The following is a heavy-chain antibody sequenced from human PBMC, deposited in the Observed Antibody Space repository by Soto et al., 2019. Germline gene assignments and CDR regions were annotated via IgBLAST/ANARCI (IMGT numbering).Heavy chain of an antibody. J-gene: IGHJ4*02. CDR3: APGWWEDGYGGFSY. Sequence: EVQVLESGGGLVQPGGSLRLSCAASGFTFSTYSMSWVRQAPGKGLEWVAIISNSGDKTYYEDSVEGRFTISRDNSKNTVYMQMNSLRVEDTAVYYCAPGWWEDGYGGFSYWGQGTLVRVSS. D-gene: IGHD1-26*01. V-gene: IGHV3-23*01. CDR2: ISNSGDKT. CDR1: GFTFSTYS.